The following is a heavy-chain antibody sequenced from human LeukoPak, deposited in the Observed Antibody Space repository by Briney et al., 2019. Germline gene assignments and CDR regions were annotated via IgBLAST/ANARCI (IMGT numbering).Heavy chain of an antibody. V-gene: IGHV3-30*02. CDR1: RFTFRRCG. D-gene: IGHD1-26*01. CDR2: IRADGNNK. CDR3: ARDAGASTSYYYFDY. Sequence: GGTLRLSCAAARFTFRRCGRKWVGEATGKGVERVACIRADGNNKYYADSVKGRFTISRDNSKDTLFLQMDSLRGEDTALYYCARDAGASTSYYYFDYWGQGTLVTASS. J-gene: IGHJ4*02.